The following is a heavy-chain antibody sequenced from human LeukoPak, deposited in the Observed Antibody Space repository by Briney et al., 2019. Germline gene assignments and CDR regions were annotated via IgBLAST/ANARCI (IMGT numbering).Heavy chain of an antibody. V-gene: IGHV1-2*02. CDR1: GYTFTGYY. CDR2: IDPNRGGT. J-gene: IGHJ6*03. Sequence: GASVKVSCKASGYTFTGYYLHWVRQAPGQGLEWMGWIDPNRGGTNYAQKFQGQVTMTRDTSISTAYMELSRLTSDDTAVYYCVRDPKNTYYLDVWGKGTTVTVSS. CDR3: VRDPKNTYYLDV.